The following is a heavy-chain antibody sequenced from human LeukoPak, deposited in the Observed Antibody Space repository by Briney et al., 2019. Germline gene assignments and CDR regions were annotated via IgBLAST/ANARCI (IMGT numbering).Heavy chain of an antibody. CDR1: GFTFSSYA. D-gene: IGHD4-17*01. CDR2: ISGSGGST. J-gene: IGHJ4*02. Sequence: GGSLRLSCAASGFTFSSYAMSWVRQAPGKGLEWVSAISGSGGSTYYADSVKGRFTISRDNSKNTLYLQMNSLRADDTAVYYCARVRDGDYYDCWGQGTQVTVSS. V-gene: IGHV3-23*01. CDR3: ARVRDGDYYDC.